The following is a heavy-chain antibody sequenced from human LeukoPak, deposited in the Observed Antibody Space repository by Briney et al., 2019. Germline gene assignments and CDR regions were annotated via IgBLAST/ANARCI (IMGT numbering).Heavy chain of an antibody. D-gene: IGHD6-19*01. Sequence: SETLSLTCSVSGGSISSYYWSWIRQPAGKGLEWIGRIYTSGSTNYNPSLKSRVTMSVDTSKNQFSLKLSSVTAADTAVYYCARDVGSQWLPSYYMDVWGKGTTVTISS. CDR3: ARDVGSQWLPSYYMDV. V-gene: IGHV4-4*07. CDR1: GGSISSYY. J-gene: IGHJ6*03. CDR2: IYTSGST.